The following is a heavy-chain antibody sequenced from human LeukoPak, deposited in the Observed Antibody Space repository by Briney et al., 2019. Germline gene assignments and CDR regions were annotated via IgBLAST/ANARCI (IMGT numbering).Heavy chain of an antibody. J-gene: IGHJ4*02. CDR1: GGTFSSYA. CDR3: ARDDSSGYDDY. CDR2: IIPILGIA. V-gene: IGHV1-69*04. D-gene: IGHD3-22*01. Sequence: SVKVSCKASGGTFSSYAISWVRQAPGQGLEWMGRIIPILGIANYAQEFQGRVTITADKSTSTAYMELSSLRSEDTAVYYCARDDSSGYDDYWGQGTLVTVSS.